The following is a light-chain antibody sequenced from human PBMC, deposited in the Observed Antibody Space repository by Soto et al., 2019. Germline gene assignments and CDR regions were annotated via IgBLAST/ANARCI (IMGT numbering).Light chain of an antibody. CDR2: KAS. Sequence: DIQMAQXPSTLSASVGDRVTITCRASQSISSWLAWYQQKPGKAPKLLIYKASSLESGVPSRFSGSGSGTEFTLTISSLQPDDFATYYCQQYNSYPLTFGGGTKVDIK. CDR3: QQYNSYPLT. CDR1: QSISSW. V-gene: IGKV1-5*03. J-gene: IGKJ4*01.